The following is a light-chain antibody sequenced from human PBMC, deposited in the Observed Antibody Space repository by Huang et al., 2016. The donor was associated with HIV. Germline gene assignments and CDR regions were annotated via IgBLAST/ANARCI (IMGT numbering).Light chain of an antibody. CDR2: KAS. Sequence: DIQMTQSPSTLSASVGDSVTITCRASQSISSWLAWYQQKPGKAPKLLIYKASSLESGVPSRFSGSGAGTEFTLTISSLQPDDFATDYCQQYNSYPYTFGQGTKLEIK. CDR3: QQYNSYPYT. J-gene: IGKJ2*01. CDR1: QSISSW. V-gene: IGKV1-5*03.